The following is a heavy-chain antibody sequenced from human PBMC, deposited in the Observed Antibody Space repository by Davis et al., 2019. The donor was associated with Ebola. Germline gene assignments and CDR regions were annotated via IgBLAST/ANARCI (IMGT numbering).Heavy chain of an antibody. CDR1: GYTFTSYA. Sequence: AASVKVSCKASGYTFTSYAMHWVRQAPGQRLEWMGWINAGNGNTKYSQNFQGRVIITRDTSASTAYMELSSLTSEDTAIYYCARAAAAISFNWFDPWGQGTLVTVPS. CDR2: INAGNGNT. CDR3: ARAAAAISFNWFDP. D-gene: IGHD2-2*01. V-gene: IGHV1-3*01. J-gene: IGHJ5*02.